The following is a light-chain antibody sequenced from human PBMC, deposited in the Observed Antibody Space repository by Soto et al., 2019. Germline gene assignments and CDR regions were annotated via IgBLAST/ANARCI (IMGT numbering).Light chain of an antibody. Sequence: IVLTQSPGTLSLSPGERATLSCMASQSVSGSYLAWYQHKPGQAPRLLIYGASSRATGIPDRFSGSGSGTDFTLTISRLEPEDFAVYYCQQYGSSPRTFGQGTKVDI. V-gene: IGKV3-20*01. CDR3: QQYGSSPRT. CDR1: QSVSGSY. J-gene: IGKJ1*01. CDR2: GAS.